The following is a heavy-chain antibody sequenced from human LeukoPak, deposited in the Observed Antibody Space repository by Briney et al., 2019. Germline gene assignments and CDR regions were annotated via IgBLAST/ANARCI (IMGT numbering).Heavy chain of an antibody. J-gene: IGHJ4*02. D-gene: IGHD3-9*01. Sequence: GGSLRLSCAASGFTFSSYSMNWVRQAPGKGLEWVSSISSSSSYIYYADSVKGRFTISRDNAKNSLYLRMNSLRAEDTAVYYCARDGYFEWSSGILTGYSYYFDYWGQGTLVTVSS. CDR1: GFTFSSYS. V-gene: IGHV3-21*01. CDR3: ARDGYFEWSSGILTGYSYYFDY. CDR2: ISSSSSYI.